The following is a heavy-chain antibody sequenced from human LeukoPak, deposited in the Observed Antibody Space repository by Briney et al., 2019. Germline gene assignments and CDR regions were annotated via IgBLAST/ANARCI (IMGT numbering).Heavy chain of an antibody. D-gene: IGHD3-10*01. CDR2: ISYDGSKK. J-gene: IGHJ4*02. Sequence: PGGSLRLSCAASGFTFSTYGMYWVRQAPGKGLEWVAVISYDGSKKYYADSVKGRFTISRDNSKNTLYLQMNSLRAEDTAVYYCATKYYFGSGSYSFYFDSWGQGTLVTVSS. CDR1: GFTFSTYG. CDR3: ATKYYFGSGSYSFYFDS. V-gene: IGHV3-30*03.